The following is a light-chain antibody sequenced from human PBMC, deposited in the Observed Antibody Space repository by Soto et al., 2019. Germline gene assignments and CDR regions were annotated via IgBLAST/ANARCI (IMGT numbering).Light chain of an antibody. V-gene: IGKV3D-15*01. Sequence: EIVMTQSPATLSVSPGETASLSCRASQSAGNFLAWYQQKPGQAPRLLIYYISTRATVIPARFSGSGSGTEFTLTINSLQSEDSAVYYCQQHNQWPITFGQGTRLEIK. CDR1: QSAGNF. CDR3: QQHNQWPIT. J-gene: IGKJ5*01. CDR2: YIS.